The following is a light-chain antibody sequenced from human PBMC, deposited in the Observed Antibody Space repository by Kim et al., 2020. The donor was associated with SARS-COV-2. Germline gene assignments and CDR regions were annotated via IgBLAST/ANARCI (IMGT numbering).Light chain of an antibody. J-gene: IGLJ3*02. V-gene: IGLV3-25*03. Sequence: VSPGQMARITCSGGALPKQYAYWYQQKPGQAPVLVIYRDSERPSGIPERFSGSSSGTTGTLTISGVQAEDEGDYYCQSADSSETVVFGGGTQLTVL. CDR2: RDS. CDR3: QSADSSETVV. CDR1: ALPKQY.